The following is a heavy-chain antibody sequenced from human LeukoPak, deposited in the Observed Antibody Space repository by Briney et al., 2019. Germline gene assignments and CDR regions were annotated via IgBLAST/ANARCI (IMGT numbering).Heavy chain of an antibody. CDR1: GFTFSNYW. Sequence: GGSLRLSCAASGFTFSNYWMSWVRQAPGKGLEWVANIQQDGSEKYYVDSVKGRFTISRDNSKDTLYLEMNNLRAEDTAVYYCARESGSSGSSGYFDFRGQGTLVTVSS. D-gene: IGHD3-22*01. CDR2: IQQDGSEK. CDR3: ARESGSSGSSGYFDF. J-gene: IGHJ4*02. V-gene: IGHV3-7*01.